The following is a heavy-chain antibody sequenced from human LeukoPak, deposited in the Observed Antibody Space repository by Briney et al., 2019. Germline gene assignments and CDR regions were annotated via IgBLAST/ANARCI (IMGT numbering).Heavy chain of an antibody. D-gene: IGHD4-23*01. V-gene: IGHV3-7*01. CDR1: GFTFSSYW. Sequence: GGSLRLSCAVSGFTFSSYWMSWVRQAPGKGLEWVANIKQDGSDKYYVDSVKGRFTISRDNAKNSLYLQMNSLRAEDTAVYYCARDIMGYGGKIDYWGQGTLVTVSS. CDR3: ARDIMGYGGKIDY. CDR2: IKQDGSDK. J-gene: IGHJ4*02.